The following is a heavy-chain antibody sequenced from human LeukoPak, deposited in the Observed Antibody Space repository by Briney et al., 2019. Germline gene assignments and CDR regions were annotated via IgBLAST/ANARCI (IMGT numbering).Heavy chain of an antibody. CDR1: GYTFISYH. V-gene: IGHV1-2*02. CDR3: AREKLGPGTFDI. J-gene: IGHJ3*02. D-gene: IGHD7-27*01. CDR2: VNPNNGGT. Sequence: ASVNVSSKASGYTFISYHMHGVRQAPGQGLGWMGWVNPNNGGTTYSQKFQGRVTMTRDTSISTPYMELSRLRSDDTAVFYCAREKLGPGTFDIWGQGTMVTVSS.